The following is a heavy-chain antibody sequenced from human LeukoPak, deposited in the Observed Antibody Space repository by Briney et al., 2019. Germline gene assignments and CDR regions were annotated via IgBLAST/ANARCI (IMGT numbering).Heavy chain of an antibody. J-gene: IGHJ4*02. CDR3: AREGVTLDY. CDR1: GGSFSGYY. Sequence: SETLSLTCAVYGGSFSGYYWSWIRQPPGKGLEWIGEINHSGSTNYNPSLKSRVTISVDTSKNQFSLKLSSVTAADTAVYYCAREGVTLDYWGQGTLVTVSS. CDR2: INHSGST. D-gene: IGHD2-21*02. V-gene: IGHV4-34*01.